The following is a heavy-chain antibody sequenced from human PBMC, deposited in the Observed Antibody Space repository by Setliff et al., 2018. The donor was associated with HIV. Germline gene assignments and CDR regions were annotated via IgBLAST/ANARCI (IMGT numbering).Heavy chain of an antibody. CDR1: GYTFTTYN. CDR3: ASMVYCTYGVCLDAFDI. V-gene: IGHV1-2*06. Sequence: GASVKVSCKASGYTFTTYNINWVRQAPGRGLEWMGRINPNSGGTNYAQKFQGRVTMTRDTSISTAYMELSRLRSDDTAVYYCASMVYCTYGVCLDAFDIWGQGTMVTVSS. D-gene: IGHD2-8*01. J-gene: IGHJ3*02. CDR2: INPNSGGT.